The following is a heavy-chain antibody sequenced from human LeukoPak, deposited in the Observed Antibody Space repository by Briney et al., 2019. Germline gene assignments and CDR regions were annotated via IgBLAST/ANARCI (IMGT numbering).Heavy chain of an antibody. CDR2: IKSRVDGGTT. CDR1: GFIFTNAY. V-gene: IGHV3-15*01. CDR3: TTDAGYSSRWYNY. J-gene: IGHJ4*02. D-gene: IGHD6-13*01. Sequence: GGSLRLSCAASGFIFTNAYMSWVRQAPGKGLEWLGRIKSRVDGGTTDYAAPVKDRFSISRDDSRNMLYLQMNSLKTEDTAVYYCTTDAGYSSRWYNYWGQGTLVTVAS.